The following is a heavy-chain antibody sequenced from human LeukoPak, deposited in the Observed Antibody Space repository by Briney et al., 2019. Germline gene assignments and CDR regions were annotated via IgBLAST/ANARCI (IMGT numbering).Heavy chain of an antibody. CDR3: ARAGDSYTHFDY. Sequence: SQTLSLTCTVSGGSISSGGYYWSWIRQHPGKGLEWIGYIYYSGSTYYNPSLKSRVTISVDTSKSQFSLKLSSVTAADTAVYYCARAGDSYTHFDYWGQGTLVTVSS. CDR2: IYYSGST. D-gene: IGHD4-17*01. V-gene: IGHV4-31*03. CDR1: GGSISSGGYY. J-gene: IGHJ4*02.